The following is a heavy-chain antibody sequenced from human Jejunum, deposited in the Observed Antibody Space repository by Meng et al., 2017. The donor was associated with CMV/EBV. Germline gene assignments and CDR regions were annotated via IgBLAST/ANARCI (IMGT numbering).Heavy chain of an antibody. CDR2: IYYSGST. CDR3: ARDLGTGLVEY. CDR1: GGSISSYY. J-gene: IGHJ4*02. V-gene: IGHV4-59*01. D-gene: IGHD1-1*01. Sequence: CTVSGGSISSYYWSWIRQPPGKRLEYIGYIYYSGSTKYNPSLKSRVTISIDTSKNQFSLKLSSVTAADTAVYYCARDLGTGLVEYWGQGTLVTVSS.